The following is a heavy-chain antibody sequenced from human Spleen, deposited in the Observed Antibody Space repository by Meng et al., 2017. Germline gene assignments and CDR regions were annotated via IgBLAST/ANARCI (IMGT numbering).Heavy chain of an antibody. Sequence: QVLIRESGPVLVRPSGTLSLTCTLSGGTVISGSYYLGWIRQPPGKGLEWIGYMYVSGITNYNPSLKSRVTISVDTSKNQFSLKLSSVTAADTAVYYCARGPVAGRNWYFDLWGRGTLVTVSS. D-gene: IGHD1-26*01. CDR2: MYVSGIT. CDR1: GGTVISGSYY. V-gene: IGHV4-61*01. J-gene: IGHJ2*01. CDR3: ARGPVAGRNWYFDL.